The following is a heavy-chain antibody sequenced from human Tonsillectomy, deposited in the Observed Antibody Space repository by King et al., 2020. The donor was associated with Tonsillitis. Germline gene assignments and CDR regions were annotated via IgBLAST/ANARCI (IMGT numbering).Heavy chain of an antibody. D-gene: IGHD3-9*01. CDR3: ALPYYDILTGSSDAFDI. Sequence: ITLKESGPTLVKPTQTLTLTCTFSGFSLSTSGVGVGWIRQPPGKALEWLALIYWNDDKRYSPSLKSRLTITKDTSKNQVVLIMTNMDPVDTATYYCALPYYDILTGSSDAFDIWGQGTMVTVSS. V-gene: IGHV2-5*01. CDR1: GFSLSTSGVG. J-gene: IGHJ3*02. CDR2: IYWNDDK.